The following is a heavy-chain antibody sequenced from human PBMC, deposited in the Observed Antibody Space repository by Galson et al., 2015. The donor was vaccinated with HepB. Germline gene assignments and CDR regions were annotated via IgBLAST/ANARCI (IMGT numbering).Heavy chain of an antibody. Sequence: SLRLSCAASGFTFSNAWMSWVRQAPGKGLEWLGRIKSRTEGGTTDYAVPVKGRFTISRDDSKNTLYLQMNSLKTEDTAVYYCTTHHFASGSPTDLTHALDYWGQGTLVTVSS. J-gene: IGHJ4*02. V-gene: IGHV3-15*01. D-gene: IGHD3-10*01. CDR2: IKSRTEGGTT. CDR3: TTHHFASGSPTDLTHALDY. CDR1: GFTFSNAW.